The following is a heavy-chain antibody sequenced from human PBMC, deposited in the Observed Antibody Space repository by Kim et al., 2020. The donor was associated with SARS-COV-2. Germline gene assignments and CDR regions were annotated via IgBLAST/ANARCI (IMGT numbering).Heavy chain of an antibody. CDR1: GFTFSSYA. CDR3: AKEGGGRGSGYEKFDY. Sequence: GGSLRLSCAASGFTFSSYAMSWVRQAPGKGLEWVSAISGSGGSTYYADSVKGRFTISRDNSKNTLYLQMNSLRAEDTAVYYCAKEGGGRGSGYEKFDYWGQGTLVTVSS. CDR2: ISGSGGST. D-gene: IGHD5-12*01. J-gene: IGHJ4*02. V-gene: IGHV3-23*01.